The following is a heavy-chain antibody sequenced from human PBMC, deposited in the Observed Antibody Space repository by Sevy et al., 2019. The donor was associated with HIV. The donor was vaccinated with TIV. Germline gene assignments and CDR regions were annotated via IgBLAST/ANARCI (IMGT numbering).Heavy chain of an antibody. D-gene: IGHD3-22*01. CDR1: GFTFSSYA. CDR3: AKEGGGDNYDSSGLFDY. V-gene: IGHV3-23*01. J-gene: IGHJ4*02. CDR2: ISGSGYST. Sequence: GGSLRLSCAASGFTFSSYAMTWVRQAPGKGLEWVSGISGSGYSTYYAYSVKGRFTISRDNSKNTLYLQMNSLRAEDTAVYYCAKEGGGDNYDSSGLFDYWGQGTLVTVSS.